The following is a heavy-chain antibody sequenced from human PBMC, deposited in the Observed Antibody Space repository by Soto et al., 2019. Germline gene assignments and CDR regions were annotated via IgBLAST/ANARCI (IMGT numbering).Heavy chain of an antibody. V-gene: IGHV3-21*01. Sequence: GGSLRLSCAASGFTFSSYSMNWVRQAPGKGLEWVSSISSSTSYIYYADSVKGRFTISRDNAKNSLYLQMNSLRAEDTAVYYCASDRCSSTSCHTVTYGMDVWGQGTSVTVSS. CDR2: ISSSTSYI. CDR1: GFTFSSYS. J-gene: IGHJ6*02. D-gene: IGHD2-2*02. CDR3: ASDRCSSTSCHTVTYGMDV.